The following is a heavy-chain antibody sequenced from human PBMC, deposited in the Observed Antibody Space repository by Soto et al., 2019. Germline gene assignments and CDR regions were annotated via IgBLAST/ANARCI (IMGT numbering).Heavy chain of an antibody. Sequence: GGSLRLSCAPSGFTFSSYGMHWARQAPGKGLEWVAVIWTDGSYEYYADSVMGRFTISRDNSKNTLYLQMNSLRAEDTAVYYCARAGHDSSGYYYGGLDYWGPGTLVTVSS. CDR1: GFTFSSYG. V-gene: IGHV3-33*01. CDR3: ARAGHDSSGYYYGGLDY. CDR2: IWTDGSYE. D-gene: IGHD3-22*01. J-gene: IGHJ4*02.